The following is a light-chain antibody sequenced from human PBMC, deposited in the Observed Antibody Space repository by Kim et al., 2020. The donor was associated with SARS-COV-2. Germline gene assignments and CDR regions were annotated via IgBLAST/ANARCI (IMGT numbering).Light chain of an antibody. Sequence: ETVMTQSPATLSVSPGDGATLSCRASQRVSTKLAWYQQKPGQAPRLLIYGASTRATGVPARFSGSGSGTEFTLIITSLQSEDFAVYYCQQYDSWPYTFGQGTKLEI. CDR3: QQYDSWPYT. CDR2: GAS. CDR1: QRVSTK. J-gene: IGKJ2*01. V-gene: IGKV3D-15*01.